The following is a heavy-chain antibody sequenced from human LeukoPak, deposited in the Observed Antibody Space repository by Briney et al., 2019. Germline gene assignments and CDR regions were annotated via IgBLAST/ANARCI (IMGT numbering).Heavy chain of an antibody. J-gene: IGHJ6*02. CDR1: GFTFSSYA. D-gene: IGHD3-10*01. CDR2: ITGSGGST. CDR3: AKGMVRGVIRFYYYGMDV. Sequence: PGGSLRLSCAASGFTFSSYAMSWVRQAPGKGLEWVSAITGSGGSTYYADSVKGRFTISRDNSKNTLYLQMNSLRAEDTAVYYCAKGMVRGVIRFYYYGMDVWGQGTMVTVSS. V-gene: IGHV3-23*01.